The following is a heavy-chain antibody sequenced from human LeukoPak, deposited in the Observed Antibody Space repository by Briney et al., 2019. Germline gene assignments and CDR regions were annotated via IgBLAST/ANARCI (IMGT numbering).Heavy chain of an antibody. CDR3: ARGRGHGSSWYFDY. J-gene: IGHJ4*02. V-gene: IGHV4-34*01. D-gene: IGHD6-13*01. Sequence: GSLRLSCAASGFTFSSYAMSWVRQAPGKGLEWIGEINHSGSTNYNPSLKSRVTISVDTSKNQFSLKLSSVTAADTAVYYCARGRGHGSSWYFDYWGQGTLVTVSS. CDR2: INHSGST. CDR1: GFTFSSYA.